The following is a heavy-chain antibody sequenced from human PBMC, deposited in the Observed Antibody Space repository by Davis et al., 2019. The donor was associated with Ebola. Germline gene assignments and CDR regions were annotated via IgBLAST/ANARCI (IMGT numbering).Heavy chain of an antibody. CDR2: VSHSQRET. CDR1: GFTFRNYA. V-gene: IGHV3-30*04. D-gene: IGHD3-3*01. J-gene: IGHJ4*02. CDR3: ARAVFHEVLDY. Sequence: GESLKISCAASGFTFRNYAMHWVRQAPGKGLEWVAVVSHSQRETFYADSVKGRFTISRDNFENTLYLQMNSLTADDTAVYYCARAVFHEVLDYWGQGTPVTVFS.